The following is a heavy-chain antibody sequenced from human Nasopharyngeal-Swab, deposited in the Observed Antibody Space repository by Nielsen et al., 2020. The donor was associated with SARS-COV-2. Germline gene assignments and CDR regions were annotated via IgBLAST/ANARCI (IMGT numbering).Heavy chain of an antibody. Sequence: GESLKISCAASGFTFSSYGMHWVRQAPGKGLEWVAVIWYDGSNKYYADSVKGRFTISRDNSKNTLYLQMNSLRAEDTAVYYCARDKERAGYSSGWYGLGGHGTLVTVSS. CDR2: IWYDGSNK. D-gene: IGHD6-19*01. CDR3: ARDKERAGYSSGWYGL. V-gene: IGHV3-33*01. J-gene: IGHJ4*01. CDR1: GFTFSSYG.